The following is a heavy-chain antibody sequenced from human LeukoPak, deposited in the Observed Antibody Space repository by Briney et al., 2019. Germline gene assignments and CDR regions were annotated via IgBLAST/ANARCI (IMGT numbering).Heavy chain of an antibody. D-gene: IGHD3-16*01. J-gene: IGHJ4*02. CDR3: AKAFGTTTGGVGYLDC. CDR1: GFTFSSYE. V-gene: IGHV3-48*03. Sequence: GGSLRLSCAASGFTFSSYEMNWVRQAPGKGLEWVSYISGGGTTIYYADSVKGRFTVSRDNSKNALYLQMNSLRVEDTAVYYCAKAFGTTTGGVGYLDCWGQGTLVTVSS. CDR2: ISGGGTTI.